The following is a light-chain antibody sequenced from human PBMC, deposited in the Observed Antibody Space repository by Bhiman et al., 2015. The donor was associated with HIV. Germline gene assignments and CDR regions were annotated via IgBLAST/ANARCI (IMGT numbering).Light chain of an antibody. V-gene: IGLV3-1*01. J-gene: IGLJ3*02. CDR1: KLGNKY. CDR3: QVWDSSSDHPL. CDR2: QDS. Sequence: SYELTQPPSVSVSPGQTASITCSGDKLGNKYASWYQQKARQSPVLVIYQDSKRPSGIPERFSGSNSGNTATLTISRVEAGDEADYYCQVWDSSSDHPLFGGGAKLTVL.